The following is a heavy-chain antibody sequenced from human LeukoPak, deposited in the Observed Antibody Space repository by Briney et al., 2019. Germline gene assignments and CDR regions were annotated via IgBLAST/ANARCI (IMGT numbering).Heavy chain of an antibody. J-gene: IGHJ4*02. Sequence: GGSLRLSCAASGFTFSSYAMHWVRQAPGKGLEWVAVISYDGSNKYYADSVKGRFTISRDNSNNTLYLQMNSLRAEDTAVYYCARGRLRYFDWLMYYFDYWGQGTLVTVSS. CDR2: ISYDGSNK. D-gene: IGHD3-9*01. CDR3: ARGRLRYFDWLMYYFDY. V-gene: IGHV3-30*04. CDR1: GFTFSSYA.